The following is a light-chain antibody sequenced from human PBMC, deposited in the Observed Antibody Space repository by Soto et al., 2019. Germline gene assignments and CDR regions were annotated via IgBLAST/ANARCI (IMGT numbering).Light chain of an antibody. CDR2: DVS. CDR3: SSYTSSSVV. CDR1: SSDVGGYNY. Sequence: QSALTQPASVSGSPGQSITISCTGTSSDVGGYNYVSWYQQHPGKAPKLMIYDVSNRPTGVSNRFSGSKSGNTASLTISGLQAEDEADYYLSSYTSSSVVFGGGTQLTVL. J-gene: IGLJ2*01. V-gene: IGLV2-14*01.